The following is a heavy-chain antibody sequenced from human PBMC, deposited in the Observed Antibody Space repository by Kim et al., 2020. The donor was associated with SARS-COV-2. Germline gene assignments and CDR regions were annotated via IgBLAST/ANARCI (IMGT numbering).Heavy chain of an antibody. V-gene: IGHV4-39*01. D-gene: IGHD3-22*01. Sequence: SETLSLTCTVSGGSISSSSYYWGWIRQPPGKGLEWIGCIYYSGSTYYNPSLKSRVTISVDTSKNQFSLKLSSVTAADTAVYYCARHPDYYDSSGYNYWGHRTLVSPSS. CDR2: IYYSGST. J-gene: IGHJ4*01. CDR3: ARHPDYYDSSGYNY. CDR1: GGSISSSSYY.